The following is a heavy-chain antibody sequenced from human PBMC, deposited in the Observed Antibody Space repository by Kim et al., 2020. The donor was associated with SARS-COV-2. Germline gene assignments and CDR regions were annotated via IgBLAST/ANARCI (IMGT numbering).Heavy chain of an antibody. Sequence: GESLKISCKGSGYSFTSYWISWVCQMPGKGLEWMGRIDPSDSYTNYSPSFQGHVTISADKSISTAYLQWSSLKASDTAMYYCARSGYSSSFWYYGMDVWGQGTTVTVSS. V-gene: IGHV5-10-1*01. J-gene: IGHJ6*02. CDR1: GYSFTSYW. CDR3: ARSGYSSSFWYYGMDV. D-gene: IGHD6-13*01. CDR2: IDPSDSYT.